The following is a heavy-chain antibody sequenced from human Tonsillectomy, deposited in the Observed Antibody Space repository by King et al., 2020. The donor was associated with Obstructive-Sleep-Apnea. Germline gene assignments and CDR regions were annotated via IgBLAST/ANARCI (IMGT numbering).Heavy chain of an antibody. Sequence: VQLVESGGGVVQPGGSLRLSCAASGFTFSSYGMHWVRQAPGKGLEWVAFTRFDGSIKYYADFVKGRFTISRDHSKNTLYLQMNSLRAEDTAVYYCAKDVATTQGSDAFDIWGQGTTVTVSS. J-gene: IGHJ3*02. CDR2: TRFDGSIK. V-gene: IGHV3-30*02. D-gene: IGHD2-15*01. CDR3: AKDVATTQGSDAFDI. CDR1: GFTFSSYG.